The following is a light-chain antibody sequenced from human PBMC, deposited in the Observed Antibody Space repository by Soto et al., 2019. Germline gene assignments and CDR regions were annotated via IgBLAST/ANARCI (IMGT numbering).Light chain of an antibody. CDR1: SSDVGTYNL. CDR3: CSYAGSGPSWV. J-gene: IGLJ3*02. Sequence: QSALTQPASVSGSPGQSITISCTGTSSDVGTYNLVSWYQQHPDKAPKLLIYEVDKRPSGVSNRFSDSKSGNTASLTISGVQAEDEADYHCCSYAGSGPSWVFGGGTKLTVL. V-gene: IGLV2-23*02. CDR2: EVD.